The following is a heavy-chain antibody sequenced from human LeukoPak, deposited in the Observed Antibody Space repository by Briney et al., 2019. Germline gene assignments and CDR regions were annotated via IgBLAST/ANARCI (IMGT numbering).Heavy chain of an antibody. CDR2: IDPYTGAL. CDR1: GYTFSDFD. V-gene: IGHV1-2*02. Sequence: ASVKVSCQTSGYTFSDFDLNWVRQAPGQGLEWMGWIDPYTGALISAQSLQGRLTMTWDTSTGTAYMELTRLTSDDTPVYYCETAPVTHTRVPWGQRTLVTVSS. J-gene: IGHJ5*02. CDR3: ETAPVTHTRVP.